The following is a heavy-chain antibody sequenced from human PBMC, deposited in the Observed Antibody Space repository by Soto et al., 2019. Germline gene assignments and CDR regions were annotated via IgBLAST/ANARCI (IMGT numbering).Heavy chain of an antibody. CDR3: ARDDDNDANALDY. J-gene: IGHJ4*02. CDR1: GFTFSKYG. CDR2: IWNDGIRK. V-gene: IGHV3-33*01. Sequence: LRLPCAASGFTFSKYGMHWVRQAPGKGLEWVALIWNDGIRKVYVDSVKGRFTISRDNSKNTLDLQMNNLRDEDTAVYYCARDDDNDANALDYWGPGTLVTVSS.